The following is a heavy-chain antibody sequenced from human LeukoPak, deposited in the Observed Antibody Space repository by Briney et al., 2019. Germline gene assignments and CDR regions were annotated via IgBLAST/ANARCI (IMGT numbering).Heavy chain of an antibody. CDR1: GGSISSYY. D-gene: IGHD2-2*02. CDR3: ARLSPDCSSTSCYTYYYYMDV. CDR2: IYYSGST. V-gene: IGHV4-59*01. J-gene: IGHJ6*03. Sequence: SETLSLTCTVSGGSISSYYWTWIRQPPSKGLQWIGYIYYSGSTNYNPSLKSRVSISVDTSKNQFSLKLSSVTAADTAFYYCARLSPDCSSTSCYTYYYYMDVWGRGTTVTVSS.